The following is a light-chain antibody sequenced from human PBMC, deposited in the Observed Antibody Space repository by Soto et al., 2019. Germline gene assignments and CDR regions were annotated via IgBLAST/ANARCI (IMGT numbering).Light chain of an antibody. J-gene: IGLJ1*01. CDR3: AAWDDSLNGRV. Sequence: QSVLTQPPSASGTPGQRVTISCSGSSSNIGINTVNWYQQLPGTAPKLLIHSNNQRPSGVPDRFSGSKSGTSASLAISGLQSEDEADYYCAAWDDSLNGRVXGTGTKVNVL. CDR2: SNN. V-gene: IGLV1-44*01. CDR1: SSNIGINT.